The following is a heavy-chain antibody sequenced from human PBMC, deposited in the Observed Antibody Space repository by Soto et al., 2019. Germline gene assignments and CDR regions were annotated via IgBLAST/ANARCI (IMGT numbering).Heavy chain of an antibody. V-gene: IGHV4-4*02. D-gene: IGHD6-13*01. Sequence: PSETLSLTCAVSGGSISSSNWWSWVRQPAGKGLEWIGRIYRSGDTNYNPSLKSRVTKSVDRSKNKFSLKVSSVTAADTAVYYCARGAAAGVDYGMDVWGQGTTVTVSS. J-gene: IGHJ6*02. CDR1: GGSISSSNW. CDR2: IYRSGDT. CDR3: ARGAAAGVDYGMDV.